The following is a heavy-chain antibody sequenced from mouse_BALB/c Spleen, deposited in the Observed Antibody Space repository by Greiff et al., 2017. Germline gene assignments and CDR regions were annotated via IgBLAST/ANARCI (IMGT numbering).Heavy chain of an antibody. D-gene: IGHD1-1*01. Sequence: QVQLKESGPGLVAPSQSLSITCTVSGFSLTSYGVHWVRQPPGKGLEWLGVIWAGGSTNYNSALMSRLSISKDNSKSQVFLKMNSLQTDDTAMYYCARGVHYYGSSYGYFDVWGAGTTVTVSS. CDR2: IWAGGST. V-gene: IGHV2-9*02. CDR1: GFSLTSYG. J-gene: IGHJ1*01. CDR3: ARGVHYYGSSYGYFDV.